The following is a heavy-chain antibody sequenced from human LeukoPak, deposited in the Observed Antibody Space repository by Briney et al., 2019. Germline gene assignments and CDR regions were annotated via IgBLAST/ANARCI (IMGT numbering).Heavy chain of an antibody. D-gene: IGHD3-22*01. Sequence: SETLSLTCAVYGGSFSGYSWSWIHQPPGKGLEWIVEINHSGSTKNNPSLKSRVTISVDTSKNQFSLKLTSVTAADTAVYYCARGANYYDSSGYSATFDYWGQGTLVTVSS. CDR2: INHSGST. V-gene: IGHV4-34*01. J-gene: IGHJ4*02. CDR1: GGSFSGYS. CDR3: ARGANYYDSSGYSATFDY.